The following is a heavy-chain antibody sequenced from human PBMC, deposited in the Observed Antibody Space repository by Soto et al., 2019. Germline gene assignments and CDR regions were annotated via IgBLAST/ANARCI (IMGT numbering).Heavy chain of an antibody. CDR3: ARHLPYCGGDCYSLDY. V-gene: IGHV4-39*01. J-gene: IGHJ4*02. CDR2: IYAGGSA. CDR1: GASISPGSYY. D-gene: IGHD2-21*02. Sequence: SETLSLTCTVSGASISPGSYYWAWIRQPPGQGLEWIGTIYAGGSAYYNPSLNSRVTMSVDMSKNQLSLEVRSVTAADTAVYYCARHLPYCGGDCYSLDYWGQGTLVTVSS.